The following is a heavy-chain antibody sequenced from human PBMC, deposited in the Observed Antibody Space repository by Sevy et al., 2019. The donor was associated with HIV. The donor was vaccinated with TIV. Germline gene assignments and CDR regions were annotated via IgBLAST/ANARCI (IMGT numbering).Heavy chain of an antibody. J-gene: IGHJ5*02. CDR3: ARQRSDIYGVAPANWFDP. CDR1: NDSVASDYF. CDR2: VSHRGHT. V-gene: IGHV4-38-2*02. Sequence: SETLSLTCTVSNDSVASDYFWAWIRQSPGEGLEWIGSVSHRGHTFYNPSLNSRATLSMDTSENQFSLELTSVRAADTALYHCARQRSDIYGVAPANWFDPWGQGILVTVSS. D-gene: IGHD3-3*02.